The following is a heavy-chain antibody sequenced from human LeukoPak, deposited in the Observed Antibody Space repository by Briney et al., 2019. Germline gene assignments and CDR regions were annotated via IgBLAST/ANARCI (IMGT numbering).Heavy chain of an antibody. Sequence: GGSLRLSCAASGFTFRSYSMNWVRQAPGKGLEWVSSISSSSSHIYYADSVKGRFTISRDNAKNSLYLQMNSLRAEDTAVYFCARSDYCGGDCYSSLSNYRGQGTLVTVSS. V-gene: IGHV3-21*01. CDR3: ARSDYCGGDCYSSLSNY. CDR1: GFTFRSYS. J-gene: IGHJ4*02. D-gene: IGHD2-21*02. CDR2: ISSSSSHI.